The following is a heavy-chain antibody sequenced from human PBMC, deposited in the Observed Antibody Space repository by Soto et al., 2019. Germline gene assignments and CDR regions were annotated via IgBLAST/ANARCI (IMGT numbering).Heavy chain of an antibody. J-gene: IGHJ4*02. CDR2: INHSGST. CDR3: ARAGRADCSGGSCYSADY. Sequence: SETLSLTCAVYGGSFSGYYWSWIRQPPGKGLEWIGEINHSGSTNKNPSLKSQETKQEDTSKNKLPLKLSPVTAADTAVYYCARAGRADCSGGSCYSADYWGQGTLVTVSS. D-gene: IGHD2-15*01. CDR1: GGSFSGYY. V-gene: IGHV4-34*04.